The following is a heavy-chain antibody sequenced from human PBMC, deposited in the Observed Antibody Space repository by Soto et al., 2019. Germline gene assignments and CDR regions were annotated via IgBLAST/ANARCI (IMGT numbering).Heavy chain of an antibody. CDR1: GGSISSYY. J-gene: IGHJ4*02. CDR2: IYYSGST. CDR3: ARTMTTATFDY. V-gene: IGHV4-59*01. D-gene: IGHD4-17*01. Sequence: QVQLQESGPGLVKPSETLSLTCTVSGGSISSYYWSWIRQPPGKGLEWIGYIYYSGSTNYNPSLKSRVTISGDTSNNQFPLKLSSVTAADTAVYYCARTMTTATFDYWGQGTLVTVSS.